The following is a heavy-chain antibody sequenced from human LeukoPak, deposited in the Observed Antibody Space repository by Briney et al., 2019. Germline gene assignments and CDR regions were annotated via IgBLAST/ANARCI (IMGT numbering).Heavy chain of an antibody. J-gene: IGHJ4*02. CDR3: ARRASTERGHSYGLDY. V-gene: IGHV3-21*01. CDR2: ISFSGTYI. D-gene: IGHD5-18*01. Sequence: GGSLRLSCAASGFTFSSYAMNWVRQAPGKGLEWVSSISFSGTYIYYADSLKGRITISRDNARRSLFLQMNSLRAEDTAVYYCARRASTERGHSYGLDYWGQGTLVTVSS. CDR1: GFTFSSYA.